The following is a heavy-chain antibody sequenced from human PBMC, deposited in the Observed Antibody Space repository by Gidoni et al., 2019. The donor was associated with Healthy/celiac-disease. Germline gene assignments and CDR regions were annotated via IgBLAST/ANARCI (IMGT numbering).Heavy chain of an antibody. D-gene: IGHD3-3*01. Sequence: LVESGGGVVQPGRSRRLSWAASGFTFRRYGMHWVRQAPGKGLEWVAVIWYDGRNKYYADSVKGRFTISRDNSKNTLYLQMNSLRAEDTAVYYCARERVDDFWSGSLLYYYYGMDVWGQGTTVTVSS. CDR3: ARERVDDFWSGSLLYYYYGMDV. CDR1: GFTFRRYG. V-gene: IGHV3-33*01. J-gene: IGHJ6*02. CDR2: IWYDGRNK.